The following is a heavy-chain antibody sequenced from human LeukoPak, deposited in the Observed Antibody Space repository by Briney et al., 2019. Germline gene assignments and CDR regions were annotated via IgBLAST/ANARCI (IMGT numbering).Heavy chain of an antibody. Sequence: ASVKVSCKASGGTFSSYAISWVRQTPGQGLEWMGSINPNSGGTNYAQKFQGRVTMTRDTSISTAYKELSRLRSDDTAMYYCARDLSHGVDTAMVEEYYFDYWGQGTLVTVSS. J-gene: IGHJ4*02. CDR1: GGTFSSYA. CDR3: ARDLSHGVDTAMVEEYYFDY. D-gene: IGHD5-18*01. CDR2: INPNSGGT. V-gene: IGHV1-2*02.